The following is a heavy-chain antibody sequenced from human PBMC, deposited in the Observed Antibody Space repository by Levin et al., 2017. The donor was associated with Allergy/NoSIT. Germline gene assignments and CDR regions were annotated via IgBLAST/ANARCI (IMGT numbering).Heavy chain of an antibody. CDR1: GFTFRSYD. Sequence: GESLKISCAVSGFTFRSYDMSWVRQAPGKGLEWVSAISGSGGSTNYADSVKGRFTISRDTSKNTLYLQMNSLRGEDTAVYYCAKCRIGELDYWGQGTLVSVSS. J-gene: IGHJ4*02. V-gene: IGHV3-23*01. D-gene: IGHD3-10*01. CDR2: ISGSGGST. CDR3: AKCRIGELDY.